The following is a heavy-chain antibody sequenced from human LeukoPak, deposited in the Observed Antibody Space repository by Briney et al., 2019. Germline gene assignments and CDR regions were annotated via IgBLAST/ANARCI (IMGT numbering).Heavy chain of an antibody. CDR3: ARGPLRYCGSTSCRRGSFADY. J-gene: IGHJ4*02. Sequence: ASVKVSCKASGYTFTSYYMHWVRQAPGQGLEWMGIINPSGGSTSYAQKFQGRVTMTRDTSTSTVYKELSSLRSEDTAVYYCARGPLRYCGSTSCRRGSFADYWGQGTLVTVSS. V-gene: IGHV1-46*01. CDR2: INPSGGST. CDR1: GYTFTSYY. D-gene: IGHD2-2*01.